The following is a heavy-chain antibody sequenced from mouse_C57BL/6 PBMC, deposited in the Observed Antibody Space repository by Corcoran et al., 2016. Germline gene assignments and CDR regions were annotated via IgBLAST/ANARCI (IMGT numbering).Heavy chain of an antibody. D-gene: IGHD2-1*01. J-gene: IGHJ4*01. CDR2: INTYSGVP. CDR1: GYTFTTYG. Sequence: QIQLVQSGPELKKPGETVKISCKASGYTFTTYGMSWVKQAPGKGLKWMGWINTYSGVPTYADDFKGRFAFSLETSASTAYLQINNLKNEDTATYFCARRFYGNYGDYAMDYWGQGTSVTVSS. V-gene: IGHV9-3*01. CDR3: ARRFYGNYGDYAMDY.